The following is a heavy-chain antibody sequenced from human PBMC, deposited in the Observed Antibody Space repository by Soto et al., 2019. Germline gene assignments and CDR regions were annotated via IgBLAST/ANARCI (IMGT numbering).Heavy chain of an antibody. CDR3: ARDIEPFYCSSTSCYTYYYYYGMDV. CDR2: IYTSGST. D-gene: IGHD2-2*01. V-gene: IGHV4-4*07. CDR1: GGSRSRYY. J-gene: IGHJ6*02. Sequence: AQTLSLTCSATGGSRSRYYWSWIRQRAGKGLEWSGRIYTSGSTNYNPSLKSRVTMSVDTSKNQFSLKLSSVTAADTAVYYCARDIEPFYCSSTSCYTYYYYYGMDVWGQGSTVTAS.